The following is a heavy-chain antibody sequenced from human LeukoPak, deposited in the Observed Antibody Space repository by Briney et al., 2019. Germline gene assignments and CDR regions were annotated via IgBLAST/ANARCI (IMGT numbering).Heavy chain of an antibody. D-gene: IGHD6-19*01. CDR1: GGSISSSSYY. Sequence: SETLSLTCTVSGGSISSSSYYWGWIRQPPGKGLEWIGSIYYSGSTYYNPSLKSRVTISVDTSNNQFSLKLSSVTAADTAMYYCARVKTTGWYVEYWGQGTLVTVSS. CDR3: ARVKTTGWYVEY. CDR2: IYYSGST. J-gene: IGHJ4*02. V-gene: IGHV4-39*01.